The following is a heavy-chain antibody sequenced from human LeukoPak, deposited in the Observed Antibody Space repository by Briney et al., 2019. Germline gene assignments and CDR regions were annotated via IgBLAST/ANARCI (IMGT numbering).Heavy chain of an antibody. CDR3: ARAQRGYCSSTSCYTSTPQVFDY. V-gene: IGHV1-2*02. CDR1: GYTFTGYY. D-gene: IGHD2-2*02. J-gene: IGHJ4*02. Sequence: GASVKVSCKASGYTFTGYYMHWVRQAPGQGLEWMGWINPNSGGTNYAQKFQGRVTMTRDTSISTAYMELSRLRSDDTAVYYCARAQRGYCSSTSCYTSTPQVFDYWGQGTLVTVSS. CDR2: INPNSGGT.